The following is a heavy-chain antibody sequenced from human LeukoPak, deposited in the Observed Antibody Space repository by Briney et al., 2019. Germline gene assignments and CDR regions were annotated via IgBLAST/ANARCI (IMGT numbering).Heavy chain of an antibody. CDR2: ITTKANSYAT. D-gene: IGHD5-18*01. V-gene: IGHV3-73*01. Sequence: GGSLRLSCAASGFTFSGSAMHWVRQASGKGLEWVSPITTKANSYATAYAASVKARFTISRDDSKNTAYLQMNSLKTQDTAVYYCTRHPWIQSRQDYYGMDVWGQGTTVTVSS. J-gene: IGHJ6*02. CDR3: TRHPWIQSRQDYYGMDV. CDR1: GFTFSGSA.